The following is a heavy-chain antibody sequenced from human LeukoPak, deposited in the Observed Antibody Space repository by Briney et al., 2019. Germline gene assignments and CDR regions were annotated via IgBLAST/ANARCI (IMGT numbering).Heavy chain of an antibody. CDR1: GYTFTSYA. CDR2: INAGNGNT. V-gene: IGHV1-3*01. Sequence: ASVKVSCKASGYTFTSYAMHWVRQAPGQRLEWMGWINAGNGNTKYSQKFQGRVTITRDTSASTAYMELSSLRSEDTAVYYCASQYSGSYFGDYWGQGTLVTVSS. CDR3: ASQYSGSYFGDY. D-gene: IGHD1-26*01. J-gene: IGHJ4*02.